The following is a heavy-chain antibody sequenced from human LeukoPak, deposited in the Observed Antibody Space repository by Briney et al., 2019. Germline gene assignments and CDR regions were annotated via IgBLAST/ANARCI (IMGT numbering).Heavy chain of an antibody. Sequence: GASVKVSCKASGYTFTGYFIHWVRQAPEQGLEWMGWINPNSGGTNYAQKFQGRVTMTRDTSISTAYMELSRLRSNDTALYYCARVKTMIVVVTLFDYWGQGILVTVSS. J-gene: IGHJ4*02. V-gene: IGHV1-2*02. CDR3: ARVKTMIVVVTLFDY. D-gene: IGHD3-22*01. CDR1: GYTFTGYF. CDR2: INPNSGGT.